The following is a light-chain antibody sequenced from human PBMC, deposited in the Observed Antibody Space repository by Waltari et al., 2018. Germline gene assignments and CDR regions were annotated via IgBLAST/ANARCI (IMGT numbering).Light chain of an antibody. CDR1: RSNIGAVYD. CDR2: RNN. CDR3: QSYDSSLSGPVV. J-gene: IGLJ2*01. Sequence: QSVLTQPPSVSGAPGQTVTISCTGSRSNIGAVYDVHWYQQVPGTAPKLLIFRNNNPPSGVPGRFSGSKSGTSASRAITGLRAEDEAYYYCQSYDSSLSGPVVFGGGTRLIVL. V-gene: IGLV1-40*01.